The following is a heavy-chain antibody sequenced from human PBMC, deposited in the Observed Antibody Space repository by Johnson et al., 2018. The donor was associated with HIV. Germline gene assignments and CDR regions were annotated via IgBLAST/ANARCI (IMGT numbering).Heavy chain of an antibody. CDR2: IYSGGST. Sequence: VQLVESGGGLIQPGGSLRLSCAASGFTFDDYGMSWVRQGSGKGLEWVSVIYSGGSTYYADSVKGRFTISRDNSKNTLYLQMNSLRAEDTAVYYCARGPSQLYWPDVAFDIWGQGTTVTVSS. V-gene: IGHV3-53*01. J-gene: IGHJ3*02. CDR1: GFTFDDYG. CDR3: ARGPSQLYWPDVAFDI. D-gene: IGHD2-8*02.